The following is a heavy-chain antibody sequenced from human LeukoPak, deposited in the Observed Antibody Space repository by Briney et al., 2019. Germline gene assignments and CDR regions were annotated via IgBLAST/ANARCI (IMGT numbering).Heavy chain of an antibody. CDR2: ISSSSSYI. D-gene: IGHD4-17*01. CDR1: GFTFSSYS. V-gene: IGHV3-21*01. J-gene: IGHJ4*02. CDR3: ARDRRGTNYGGNYFDY. Sequence: PGGSLRLSCAASGFTFSSYSMNWVRQAPGKGLEWVSSISSSSSYIYYADSVKGRFTISRDNAKNSLYMQMNSLRAEDTAVYYCARDRRGTNYGGNYFDYWGQGTLVTVPS.